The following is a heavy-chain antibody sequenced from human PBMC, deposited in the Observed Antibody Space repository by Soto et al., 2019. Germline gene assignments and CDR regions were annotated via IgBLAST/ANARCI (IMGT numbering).Heavy chain of an antibody. CDR3: AKEAPMGHYFDY. V-gene: IGHV3-23*01. Sequence: EVQLLESGGGLVQPGGSLRLSCAASGFTFSSYAVNWVRQAPGKGLEWVSGISGRGGSTYYADSVKGQFTISRDNSKNTLYLQMNSLRAEDTAVYYCAKEAPMGHYFDYWGQGTLVTVSS. J-gene: IGHJ4*02. CDR2: ISGRGGST. D-gene: IGHD3-10*01. CDR1: GFTFSSYA.